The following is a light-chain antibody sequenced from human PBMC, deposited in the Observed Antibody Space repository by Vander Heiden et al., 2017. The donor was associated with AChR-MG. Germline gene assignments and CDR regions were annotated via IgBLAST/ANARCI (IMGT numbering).Light chain of an antibody. J-gene: IGKJ4*01. CDR1: QSVSSY. CDR3: QQRSNWLT. V-gene: IGKV3-11*01. Sequence: EIVFTQSPATLSLAPGERPTLSCRASQSVSSYLAWYQQKPGQAPRLLIYDASNRATGIPTRFSGSGSETDFTLTISSLEPEDFAVYYCQQRSNWLTFGGGTKVEIK. CDR2: DAS.